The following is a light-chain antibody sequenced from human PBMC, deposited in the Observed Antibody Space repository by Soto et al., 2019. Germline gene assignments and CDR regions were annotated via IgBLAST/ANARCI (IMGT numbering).Light chain of an antibody. CDR1: QVISNY. V-gene: IGKV1-33*01. Sequence: DIQMTQSPSSLSASVGDRVTITCQASQVISNYLNWYQQIPGKAPKLLIYDASNLETGVPSRFSGSGSETDFTFTISSLQPEDIATYYCQQYDNLPLTFGGGTKVEIK. J-gene: IGKJ4*01. CDR2: DAS. CDR3: QQYDNLPLT.